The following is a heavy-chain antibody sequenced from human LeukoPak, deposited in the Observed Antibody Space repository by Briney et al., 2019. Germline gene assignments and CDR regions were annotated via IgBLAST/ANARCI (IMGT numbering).Heavy chain of an antibody. CDR3: AELGITMIGGV. Sequence: GGSLRLSCAASGFTLSSFEMNWVRQAPGKGLEWVSYISSSGRTIYYADSVKGRFTISRDNAKNSLYLQMNSLRAEDTAVYYCAELGITMIGGVWGKGTTVTISS. V-gene: IGHV3-48*03. CDR1: GFTLSSFE. CDR2: ISSSGRTI. J-gene: IGHJ6*04. D-gene: IGHD3-10*02.